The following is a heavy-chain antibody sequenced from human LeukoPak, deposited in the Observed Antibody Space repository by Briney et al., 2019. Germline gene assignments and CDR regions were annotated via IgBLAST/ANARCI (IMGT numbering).Heavy chain of an antibody. CDR3: AKDPSDYVGAFDI. CDR1: GFTVSSDY. J-gene: IGHJ3*02. V-gene: IGHV3-23*01. Sequence: GGSLRLSCAASGFTVSSDYMSWVRQAPGKGLEWVSVIGSSGGSTHYADSVKGRFTISRDNSRNTLSLQMNSLRAEDTAVYYCAKDPSDYVGAFDIWGQGTMVSVSS. D-gene: IGHD4-23*01. CDR2: IGSSGGST.